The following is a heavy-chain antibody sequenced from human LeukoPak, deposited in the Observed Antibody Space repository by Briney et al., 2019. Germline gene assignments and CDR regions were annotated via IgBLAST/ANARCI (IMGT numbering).Heavy chain of an antibody. CDR1: GYTFTSYY. Sequence: ASVKVSCKASGYTFTSYYMHWVRQAPGQGLEWMGIINPSGGSTSYAQKFQGRVTMTRDTSTSTVYMELSSLRSEDTAVYYCATAGPTSTVSFRPIDYWGQGTLVTVTS. D-gene: IGHD3-16*02. CDR3: ATAGPTSTVSFRPIDY. V-gene: IGHV1-46*01. J-gene: IGHJ4*02. CDR2: INPSGGST.